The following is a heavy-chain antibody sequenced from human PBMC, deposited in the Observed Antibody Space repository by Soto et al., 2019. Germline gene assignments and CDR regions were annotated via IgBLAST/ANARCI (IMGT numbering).Heavy chain of an antibody. V-gene: IGHV1-46*04. J-gene: IGHJ4*02. CDR2: LNPSGGST. CDR1: GYTFTSYF. CDR3: ARTGDSSGSYTFAF. D-gene: IGHD3-22*01. Sequence: ASVKVSCKASGYTFTSYFIHWVRQAPGQGLEWMGILNPSGGSTNYAPKLQGRVTVTRDTSTSTVHMELSSLRSEDTAVYYCARTGDSSGSYTFAFWGRGTLVTVSS.